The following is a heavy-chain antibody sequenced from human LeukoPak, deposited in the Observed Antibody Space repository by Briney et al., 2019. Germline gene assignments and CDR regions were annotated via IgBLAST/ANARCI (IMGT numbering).Heavy chain of an antibody. CDR3: ARDASYSGTSLQGHNWFDP. CDR2: ISGSGGST. CDR1: GFTFSSYA. Sequence: SGGSLRLSCAASGFTFSSYAMSWVRQAPGKGLEWVSAISGSGGSTYYADSVKGRFTISRDNSENTLYLQMNSLRAEDTAVYHCARDASYSGTSLQGHNWFDPWGQGTLVTVSS. J-gene: IGHJ5*02. D-gene: IGHD1-26*01. V-gene: IGHV3-23*01.